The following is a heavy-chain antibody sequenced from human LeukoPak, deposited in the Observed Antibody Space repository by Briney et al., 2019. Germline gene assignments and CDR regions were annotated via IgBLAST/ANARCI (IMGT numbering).Heavy chain of an antibody. CDR3: AKDHGRYQNNYFDC. V-gene: IGHV3-23*01. D-gene: IGHD1-26*01. CDR1: GFTFSSYA. CDR2: ISGSGGGT. Sequence: GGSLRLSCAASGFTFSSYAMSWVRQAPEKGLEWVATISGSGGGTYYADSVRGRFTISRDDSENTLYLQMNSLRAEDTAVYYCAKDHGRYQNNYFDCWGHGILVSVSS. J-gene: IGHJ4*01.